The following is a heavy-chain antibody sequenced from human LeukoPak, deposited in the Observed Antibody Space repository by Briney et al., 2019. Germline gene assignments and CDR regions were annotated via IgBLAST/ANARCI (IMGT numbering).Heavy chain of an antibody. CDR1: RFTLSDYY. V-gene: IGHV3-11*01. J-gene: IGHJ4*02. D-gene: IGHD2-15*01. CDR3: ARVRWFTSDY. Sequence: PLGSLRLSRAHSRFTLSDYYMRSIRQAPRTRREWISYISYGVTSTSPADCVKGRFTISRANAKNSLYREMNSLRAAETAVYYCARVRWFTSDYWGQGALVTVSS. CDR2: ISYGVTST.